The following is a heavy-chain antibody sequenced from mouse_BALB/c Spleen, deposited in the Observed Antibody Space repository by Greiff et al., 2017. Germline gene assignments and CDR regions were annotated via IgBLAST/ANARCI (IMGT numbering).Heavy chain of an antibody. CDR1: GYSITSDYA. CDR2: ISYSGST. V-gene: IGHV3-2*02. D-gene: IGHD1-2*01. J-gene: IGHJ4*01. CDR3: ARRYYGHYAMDY. Sequence: VQLKESGPGLVKPSQSLSLTCTVTGYSITSDYAWNWIRQFPGNKLEWMGYISYSGSTSYNPSLKSRISITRDTSKNQFFLQLNSVTTEDTATYYCARRYYGHYAMDYWGQGTSVTVSS.